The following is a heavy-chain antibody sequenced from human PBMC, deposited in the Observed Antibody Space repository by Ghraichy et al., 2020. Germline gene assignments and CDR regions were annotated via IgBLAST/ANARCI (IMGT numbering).Heavy chain of an antibody. V-gene: IGHV3-23*01. J-gene: IGHJ4*02. D-gene: IGHD6-19*01. CDR2: ISGGSGST. CDR1: GFTYNNYA. Sequence: GGSLRLSCAASGFTYNNYAMYWIRQAPGKGLEWVSAISGGSGSTYYADSVKGRFTISRDNSKNTLYLQMISLRAEDTALYYCAKGKFTAVTGPSDFWGQGTLVTVSS. CDR3: AKGKFTAVTGPSDF.